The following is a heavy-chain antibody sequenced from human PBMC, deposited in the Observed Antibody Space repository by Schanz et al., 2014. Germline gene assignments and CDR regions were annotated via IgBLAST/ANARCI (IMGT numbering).Heavy chain of an antibody. Sequence: QVNLVESGGGVVQPGRSLRLSCEESGLIFNTNGMHWVRQAPGKGLEWVAVIWYDGSNKYYADSVKGRFTISRDNSKNTLSLQMNSLRAEGTAVYYCAKGFGGYDLVLDYWGQGTLVTVSS. CDR1: GLIFNTNG. CDR2: IWYDGSNK. J-gene: IGHJ4*02. D-gene: IGHD5-12*01. V-gene: IGHV3-33*06. CDR3: AKGFGGYDLVLDY.